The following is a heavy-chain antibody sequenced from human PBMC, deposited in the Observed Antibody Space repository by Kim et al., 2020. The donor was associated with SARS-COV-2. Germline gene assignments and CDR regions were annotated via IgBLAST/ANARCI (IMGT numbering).Heavy chain of an antibody. D-gene: IGHD1-1*01. CDR3: ARTFVGPYNWNNFDY. J-gene: IGHJ4*02. CDR2: INPNSGGT. Sequence: ASVKVSCKASGYTFTGYYMHWVRQAPGQGLEWMGWINPNSGGTNYAQKFQGRVTMTRDTSISTAYMELSRLRSDDTAVYYCARTFVGPYNWNNFDYWGQGTLVTVSS. CDR1: GYTFTGYY. V-gene: IGHV1-2*02.